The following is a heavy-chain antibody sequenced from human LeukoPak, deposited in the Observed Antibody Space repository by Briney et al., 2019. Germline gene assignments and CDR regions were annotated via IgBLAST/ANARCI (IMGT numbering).Heavy chain of an antibody. D-gene: IGHD5-18*01. CDR1: GFTFSSYG. Sequence: PGRSLRLSCAASGFTFSSYGMHWVRQAPGKGLEWVAVIWYDGSNKYYADSVKGRFTISRDNSKNTLYLQMNSLRAEDTAVYYCAREGYTAGYYYYYYGMDVWGQGTTVTVSS. V-gene: IGHV3-33*01. CDR3: AREGYTAGYYYYYYGMDV. J-gene: IGHJ6*02. CDR2: IWYDGSNK.